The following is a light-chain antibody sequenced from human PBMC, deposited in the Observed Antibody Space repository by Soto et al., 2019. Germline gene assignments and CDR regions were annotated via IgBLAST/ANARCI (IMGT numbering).Light chain of an antibody. V-gene: IGKV1-6*01. J-gene: IGKJ1*01. CDR1: QGIRND. CDR3: QQYSRYPLT. CDR2: AAS. Sequence: AIQMTQSPSSLSASVGDRVTITCRASQGIRNDLGWYQQKPGKAPKLLIYAASRLQSGVPSRFSGSGSGSDFTLTISSLQPEDFATYYCQQYSRYPLTFGQGTKVEI.